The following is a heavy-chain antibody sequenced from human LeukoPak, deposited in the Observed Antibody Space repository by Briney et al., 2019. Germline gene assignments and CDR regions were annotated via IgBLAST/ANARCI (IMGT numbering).Heavy chain of an antibody. V-gene: IGHV3-21*01. CDR1: GFTFSDYT. CDR3: ARNTITGYYYGMDV. D-gene: IGHD3-10*01. CDR2: ISSGGTYK. J-gene: IGHJ6*02. Sequence: PGGSLRLSCAASGFTFSDYTMNWVRQAPGKGLEWVSSISSGGTYKYYADSVKGRFTISRDNAKNSLYLQMNSLRAEDTAVFYCARNTITGYYYGMDVWGQGTTVTVSS.